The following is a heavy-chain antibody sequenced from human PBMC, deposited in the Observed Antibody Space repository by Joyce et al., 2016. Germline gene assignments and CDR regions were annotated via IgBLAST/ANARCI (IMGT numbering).Heavy chain of an antibody. V-gene: IGHV4-31*03. CDR2: IYYSGST. J-gene: IGHJ4*02. CDR1: GGSISPGGFY. Sequence: QVQLQESGPGPVKPSQTLSVTCTVSGGSISPGGFYWNWIRQRPGKGLEWIGYIYYSGSTSYNPSLKSRLTISLDTSKNQFSLKLTSVTAADTGMYYCASGTTDYCDYLGFYFDYWGQGTLVTVSS. CDR3: ASGTTDYCDYLGFYFDY. D-gene: IGHD4-17*01.